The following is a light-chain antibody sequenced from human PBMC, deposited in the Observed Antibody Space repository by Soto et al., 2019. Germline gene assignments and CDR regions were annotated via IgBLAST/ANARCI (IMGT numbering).Light chain of an antibody. CDR2: GAS. Sequence: ENVLTQSPGTLSLSPGERATLSCRASQSVSSSYLTWYQQKPGQAPRLLIYGASSRATDNPDRFSGSGSGTDFTLTISRLEPEDFAVYYCQQYDSSPLTFGQGTKLEIK. V-gene: IGKV3-20*01. J-gene: IGKJ2*01. CDR1: QSVSSSY. CDR3: QQYDSSPLT.